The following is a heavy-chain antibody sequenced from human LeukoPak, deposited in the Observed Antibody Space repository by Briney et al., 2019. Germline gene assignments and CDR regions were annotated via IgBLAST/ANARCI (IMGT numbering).Heavy chain of an antibody. CDR3: AVLSYDSSGYYYGFDY. J-gene: IGHJ4*02. CDR2: INAGNGNT. CDR1: GYTFTSYA. D-gene: IGHD3-22*01. V-gene: IGHV1-3*01. Sequence: VASVKVSCKASGYTFTSYAMHWVRQAPGQRLEWMGWINAGNGNTKYSQKFQGRVTITADKSTSTAYMELSSLRSEDTAVYYCAVLSYDSSGYYYGFDYWGQGTLVTVSS.